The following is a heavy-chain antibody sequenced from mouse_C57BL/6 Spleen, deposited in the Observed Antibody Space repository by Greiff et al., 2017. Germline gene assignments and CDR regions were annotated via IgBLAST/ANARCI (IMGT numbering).Heavy chain of an antibody. Sequence: QVQLQQSGPELVKPGASVKISCKASGYAFSSSWMNWVKQRPGKGLEWIGRIYTGDGDTKYNGKFKGKATLTADKSSSTSYIQRRSLTSEDSAVYFCAREDYGSSLFAYWGQGTLVTVSA. CDR2: IYTGDGDT. CDR3: AREDYGSSLFAY. J-gene: IGHJ3*01. V-gene: IGHV1-82*01. CDR1: GYAFSSSW. D-gene: IGHD1-1*01.